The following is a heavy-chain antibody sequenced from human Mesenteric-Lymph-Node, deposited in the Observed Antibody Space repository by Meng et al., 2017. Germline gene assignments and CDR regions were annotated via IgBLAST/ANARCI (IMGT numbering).Heavy chain of an antibody. CDR2: MYHSGTT. CDR3: ATQESRDGHNPY. CDR1: GDSISSTDYY. D-gene: IGHD5-24*01. J-gene: IGHJ4*02. V-gene: IGHV4-30-4*01. Sequence: QAQLQGSGPGLVKPSQPLSLTCTVSGDSISSTDYYWSWVRQPPGKGLEWIGEMYHSGTTNYNPSLKSRVTISMGKSNNQLSLKLNSVTAADTAVYYCATQESRDGHNPYWGQGTLVTVSS.